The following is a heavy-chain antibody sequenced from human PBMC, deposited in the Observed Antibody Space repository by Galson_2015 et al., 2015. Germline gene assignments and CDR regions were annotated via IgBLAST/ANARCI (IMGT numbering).Heavy chain of an antibody. D-gene: IGHD1-26*01. Sequence: SETLSLTCTVSGGSISSYYWSWIRQPPGKGLEWIGYIYYSGSTNYNPSLKSRVTISVDTSKNQFSLKLSSVTAADTAVYYCARDSGSYYFDYWGQGTLVTVSS. CDR3: ARDSGSYYFDY. CDR2: IYYSGST. V-gene: IGHV4-59*01. CDR1: GGSISSYY. J-gene: IGHJ4*02.